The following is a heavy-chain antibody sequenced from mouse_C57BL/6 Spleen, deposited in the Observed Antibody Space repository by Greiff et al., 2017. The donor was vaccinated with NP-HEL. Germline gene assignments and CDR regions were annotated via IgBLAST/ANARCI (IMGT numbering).Heavy chain of an antibody. CDR3: ASGGYDGYYYYAMDY. Sequence: QVQLQQPGAELVRPGSSVKLSCKASGYTFTSYWMHWVKQRPIQGLEWIGNIDPSDSETHYNQKFKDKATLTVDKSSSPAYMQLSSLTSEDSAVYYCASGGYDGYYYYAMDYWGQGTSVTVSS. V-gene: IGHV1-52*01. J-gene: IGHJ4*01. CDR2: IDPSDSET. CDR1: GYTFTSYW. D-gene: IGHD2-3*01.